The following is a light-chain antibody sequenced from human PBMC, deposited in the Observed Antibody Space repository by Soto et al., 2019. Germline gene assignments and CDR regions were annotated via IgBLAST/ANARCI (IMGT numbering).Light chain of an antibody. CDR1: QSVSSRY. J-gene: IGKJ4*01. Sequence: EILLTQSPGTLSLSPGERATLSCRASQSVSSRYLAWYQQTHGQAPRILIYGASTRDTGIPARFSGSGSGTECTLPISRLQSEDFAVYYCQQYYSTPLTFGGGTKVDIK. CDR3: QQYYSTPLT. CDR2: GAS. V-gene: IGKV3-20*01.